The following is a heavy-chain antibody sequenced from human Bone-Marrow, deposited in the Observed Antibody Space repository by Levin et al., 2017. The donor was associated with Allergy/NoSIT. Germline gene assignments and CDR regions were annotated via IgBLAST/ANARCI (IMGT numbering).Heavy chain of an antibody. Sequence: GGSLRLSCAASGFILGNYAMYWVRQPPGKGLEWVSGISWNSDTRDYADSVKGRFSISRDNAKNSLHLQMNSLRPEDTAFYYCVKGRSTYDDAFDFWGQGTVVTVSS. CDR2: ISWNSDTR. V-gene: IGHV3-9*01. J-gene: IGHJ3*01. D-gene: IGHD3-3*01. CDR1: GFILGNYA. CDR3: VKGRSTYDDAFDF.